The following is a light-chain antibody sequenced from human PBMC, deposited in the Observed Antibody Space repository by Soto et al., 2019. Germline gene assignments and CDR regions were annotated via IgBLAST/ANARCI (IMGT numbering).Light chain of an antibody. CDR2: AAS. Sequence: DIPMTQSPSSLSASVGDRVTITCRASQSISNYLNWYQQKPGKAPNLLIYAASTLQSGVPSRFSGSGSGTDFTLTISSLQAEDFAAYYCQQRYSSPWTFGQGTKVDIK. J-gene: IGKJ1*01. V-gene: IGKV1-39*01. CDR1: QSISNY. CDR3: QQRYSSPWT.